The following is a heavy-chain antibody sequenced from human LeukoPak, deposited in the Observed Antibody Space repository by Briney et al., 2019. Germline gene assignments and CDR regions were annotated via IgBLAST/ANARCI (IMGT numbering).Heavy chain of an antibody. J-gene: IGHJ4*02. CDR1: GFTFSSYS. D-gene: IGHD3-22*01. CDR2: ISSSSSYI. V-gene: IGHV3-21*01. Sequence: GGSLRLSCAASGFTFSSYSMNWVRQAPGKGLEWVSSISSSSSYIYYADSVKGRFTISRDNAKNSLCLQMNSLRAEDTAVYYCARGNYYDSSGPALYYFDYWGQGTLVTVSS. CDR3: ARGNYYDSSGPALYYFDY.